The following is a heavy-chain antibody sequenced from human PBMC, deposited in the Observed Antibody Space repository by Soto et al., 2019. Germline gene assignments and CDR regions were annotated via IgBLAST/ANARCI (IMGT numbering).Heavy chain of an antibody. V-gene: IGHV3-13*01. D-gene: IGHD6-6*01. CDR2: IGTAGDT. Sequence: EVQLVESGGGLVQPGGSLRLSCAASGFTFSSYDMHWVRQATGKGLEWVSAIGTAGDTYYPGSVKGRFTISRENAKNSLYLKMNSLRAEDTAVYYCARSIAARPFDFDYWGQGTLVTVSS. CDR1: GFTFSSYD. CDR3: ARSIAARPFDFDY. J-gene: IGHJ4*02.